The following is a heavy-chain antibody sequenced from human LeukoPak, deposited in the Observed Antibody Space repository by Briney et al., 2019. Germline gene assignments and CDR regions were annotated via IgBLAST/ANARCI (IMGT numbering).Heavy chain of an antibody. D-gene: IGHD7-27*01. J-gene: IGHJ3*01. V-gene: IGHV3-30*02. CDR3: AKDQSLTGDDAFDV. Sequence: SGGSLRLSCAASGFTFTSYGMHWVRQAPGKGLEWVAFIRFDGSNKYYADSVKGRFTISRDNSKSTLSLQMNSLRADDTAVYYCAKDQSLTGDDAFDVWGQGTMVTVSS. CDR1: GFTFTSYG. CDR2: IRFDGSNK.